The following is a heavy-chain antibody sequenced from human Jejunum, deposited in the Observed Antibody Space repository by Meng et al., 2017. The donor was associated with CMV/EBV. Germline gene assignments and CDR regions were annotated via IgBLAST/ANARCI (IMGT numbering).Heavy chain of an antibody. D-gene: IGHD1-26*01. Sequence: SISRRTSYAGWNGQSPGKGLEWIGSIFYSGRVYSSPSLRSRVTISIDTSLNQSYLKLTSVTAADTAVYYCARHEGGSYNGPESSQQWGHGTLVTVSS. CDR3: ARHEGGSYNGPESSQQ. V-gene: IGHV4-39*01. CDR1: SISRRTSY. J-gene: IGHJ1*01. CDR2: IFYSGRV.